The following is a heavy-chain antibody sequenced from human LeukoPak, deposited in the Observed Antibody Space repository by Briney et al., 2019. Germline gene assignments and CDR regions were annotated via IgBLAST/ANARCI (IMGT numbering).Heavy chain of an antibody. CDR3: ARQAAGVVY. CDR1: GFTFSNYA. V-gene: IGHV3-64*01. CDR2: ITRNGDST. J-gene: IGHJ4*02. D-gene: IGHD6-13*01. Sequence: GGSLRLSCAASGFTFSNYAMHWVRQAPGKGLEYVSGITRNGDSTYYANSVKGRFTISRDNSKNTLDLQMGSLRAEDMSVYYCARQAAGVVYWGQGTLVTVSS.